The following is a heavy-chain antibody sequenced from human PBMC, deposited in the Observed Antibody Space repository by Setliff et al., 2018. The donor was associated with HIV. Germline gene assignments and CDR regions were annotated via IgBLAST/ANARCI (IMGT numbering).Heavy chain of an antibody. V-gene: IGHV4-34*01. CDR3: AREIPYSYGGRGHPL. Sequence: SETLSLTCALYGGSFSDYYWSWIRQPPGMGLEWIGEVNRGRRTNYNSSLKSRVTTSIDTSRNQFSLTVSSVTAADTAVYYCAREIPYSYGGRGHPLWGQGTPVTVSS. D-gene: IGHD3-22*01. CDR2: VNRGRRT. CDR1: GGSFSDYY. J-gene: IGHJ4*02.